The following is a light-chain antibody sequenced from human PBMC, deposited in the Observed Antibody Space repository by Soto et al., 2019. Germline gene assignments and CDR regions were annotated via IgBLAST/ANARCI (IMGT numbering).Light chain of an antibody. V-gene: IGKV3-20*01. J-gene: IGKJ2*03. CDR1: QSVSTNY. Sequence: EIVLTQFPGTLSLSPGDRVTFSCRASQSVSTNYFSWYQQKPGQAPRLLIYATSSRAVGIPDRFSGSGSGTDFTLTISRLEPEDFAMYYCQQYGDYNSPRYSFGQGTRLEI. CDR3: QQYGDYNSPRYS. CDR2: ATS.